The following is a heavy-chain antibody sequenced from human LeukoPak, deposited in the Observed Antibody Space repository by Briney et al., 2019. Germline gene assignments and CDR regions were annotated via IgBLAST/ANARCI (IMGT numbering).Heavy chain of an antibody. V-gene: IGHV3-30*04. Sequence: RGRSLRLSCAASGFTFTNYAIHWVRQAPGKGLEWVAVISYDGDYQYYADSVKGRFSISRDNFKNTLYLQMNSLTPEDTAVYYCARDSYDYGDYGNSFDYWGQGTLVTVSS. CDR2: ISYDGDYQ. J-gene: IGHJ4*02. D-gene: IGHD4-17*01. CDR1: GFTFTNYA. CDR3: ARDSYDYGDYGNSFDY.